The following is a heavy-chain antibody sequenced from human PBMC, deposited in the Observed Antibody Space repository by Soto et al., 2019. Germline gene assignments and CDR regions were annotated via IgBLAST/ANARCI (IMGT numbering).Heavy chain of an antibody. CDR2: IWYDGSNK. D-gene: IGHD2-21*02. CDR1: GFTFSSYG. Sequence: QVQLVESGGGVVQPGRSLRLSCAASGFTFSSYGMHWVRQAPGKGLEWVAVIWYDGSNKYYADSVKGRFTISRDNSKNTLYLQMNSLRAEDTAVYYCARDGVTGEIYYYYGMDVWGQGTTVTVSS. CDR3: ARDGVTGEIYYYYGMDV. V-gene: IGHV3-33*01. J-gene: IGHJ6*02.